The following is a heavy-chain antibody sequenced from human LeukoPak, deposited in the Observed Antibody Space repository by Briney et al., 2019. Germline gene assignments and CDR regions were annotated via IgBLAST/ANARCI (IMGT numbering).Heavy chain of an antibody. D-gene: IGHD2-2*01. CDR2: IYHSGST. CDR1: GDSISSNSW. CDR3: ARDDSDCSSTSCYPGNNWFDP. J-gene: IGHJ5*02. V-gene: IGHV4-4*02. Sequence: PSETLSLTCAVSGDSISSNSWWSWVRLPPGKGLEWIGEIYHSGSTNYNPSLKSRVTISVDKSKNQFSLKLRSVTAADTAVYYCARDDSDCSSTSCYPGNNWFDPWGQGTLVTVSS.